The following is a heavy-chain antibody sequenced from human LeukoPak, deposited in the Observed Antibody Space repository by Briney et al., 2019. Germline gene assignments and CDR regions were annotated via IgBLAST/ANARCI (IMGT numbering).Heavy chain of an antibody. CDR3: ARGSEPYGEYIRSRIHYFDY. V-gene: IGHV3-30*04. D-gene: IGHD4-17*01. J-gene: IGHJ4*02. CDR1: GFTFSSYA. CDR2: ISYDGSNK. Sequence: GSLRLSCAASGFTFSSYAMHWVRQAPGKGLEWVAVISYDGSNKHYADSVKGRFTISRDNSKNTLYVQMNSLRAEDTAVYYCARGSEPYGEYIRSRIHYFDYWGQGTLVTVSS.